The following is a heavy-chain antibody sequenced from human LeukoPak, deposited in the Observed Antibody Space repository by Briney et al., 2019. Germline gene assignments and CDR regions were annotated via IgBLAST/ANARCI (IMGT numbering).Heavy chain of an antibody. D-gene: IGHD2-15*01. J-gene: IGHJ4*02. Sequence: GGSLRLSCAGSGFTFSSYAVSWVRQAPGKGLEWVSAIVGRGGSRYYADSVKGRFTVSRDDSKNTLYLQMNSLRTEDTAVYYCAKDLCSGGSCRRYFDYWGQGTLVTVSS. V-gene: IGHV3-23*01. CDR3: AKDLCSGGSCRRYFDY. CDR1: GFTFSSYA. CDR2: IVGRGGSR.